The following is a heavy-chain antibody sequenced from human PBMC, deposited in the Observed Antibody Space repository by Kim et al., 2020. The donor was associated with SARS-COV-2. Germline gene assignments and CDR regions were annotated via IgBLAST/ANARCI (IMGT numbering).Heavy chain of an antibody. Sequence: GGSLRLSCAASGFTFNTFAMTWVRQAPGKGLEWVSTIGSADLTDYTESVKGRFTISRDDTKSTLYLQMHSLTAEDTAIYYCAKDATMKNGIYDALDVWGQGTLVTVSS. D-gene: IGHD3-3*02. CDR3: AKDATMKNGIYDALDV. J-gene: IGHJ3*01. V-gene: IGHV3-23*01. CDR2: IGSADLT. CDR1: GFTFNTFA.